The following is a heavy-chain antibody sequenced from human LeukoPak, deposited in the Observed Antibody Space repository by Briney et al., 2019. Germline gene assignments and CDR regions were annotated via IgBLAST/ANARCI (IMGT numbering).Heavy chain of an antibody. Sequence: ASVKVSCKASGYTFTSDGISWVRQAPGQGREWMGWISAYNGNTNYAQKLQGRVTMTTDTSTSTAYMELRSLRSDDTAVYYCARDRIAVARAQGWFDPWGQGTLVTVSS. CDR3: ARDRIAVARAQGWFDP. CDR2: ISAYNGNT. V-gene: IGHV1-18*01. J-gene: IGHJ5*02. D-gene: IGHD6-19*01. CDR1: GYTFTSDG.